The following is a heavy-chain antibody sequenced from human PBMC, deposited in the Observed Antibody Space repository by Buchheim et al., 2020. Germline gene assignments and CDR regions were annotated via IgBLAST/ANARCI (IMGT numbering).Heavy chain of an antibody. D-gene: IGHD3-22*01. V-gene: IGHV1-69*02. Sequence: QVQLVQSGAEMKKPGSSVKVSCKASGGTFSSYTISWVRQAPGQGLEWMGRIIPILGIANYAQKFQGRVTITADKSTSTAYMELSSLRSEDTAVYYCARVLYYYDSSGYQDWDYWGQGTL. CDR2: IIPILGIA. CDR1: GGTFSSYT. J-gene: IGHJ4*02. CDR3: ARVLYYYDSSGYQDWDY.